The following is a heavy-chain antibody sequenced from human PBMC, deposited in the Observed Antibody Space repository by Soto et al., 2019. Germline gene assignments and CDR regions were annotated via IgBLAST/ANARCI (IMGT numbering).Heavy chain of an antibody. CDR1: GFTFDDYA. J-gene: IGHJ6*03. Sequence: EVQLVESGGGLVQPGRSLRLSCAASGFTFDDYAMHWVRQAPGKGLKWVSGISWNSGSIGYADSVKGRFTISRDNAKNSLYLQMNSLRAEDTALYYCAKDRGFGEVYYYMDVWGKGTTVTVSS. V-gene: IGHV3-9*01. CDR2: ISWNSGSI. CDR3: AKDRGFGEVYYYMDV. D-gene: IGHD3-10*01.